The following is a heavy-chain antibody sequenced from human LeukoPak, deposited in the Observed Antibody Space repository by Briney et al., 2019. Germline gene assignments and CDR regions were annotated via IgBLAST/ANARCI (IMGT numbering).Heavy chain of an antibody. CDR2: INPNSGGT. Sequence: GASVKVSCKASGYTFTSYDINWVRQATGQGLEWMGWINPNSGGTNYAQKYQGRVTMTRDTSISTAYMELSRLRSDDTAVYYCARDSTTGYMDVWGKGTTVTVSS. V-gene: IGHV1-2*02. J-gene: IGHJ6*03. CDR1: GYTFTSYD. CDR3: ARDSTTGYMDV. D-gene: IGHD1-26*01.